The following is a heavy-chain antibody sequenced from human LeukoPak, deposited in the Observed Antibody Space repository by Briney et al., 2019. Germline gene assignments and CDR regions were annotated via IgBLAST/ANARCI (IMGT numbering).Heavy chain of an antibody. D-gene: IGHD4/OR15-4a*01. CDR1: GFTFSSYS. J-gene: IGHJ4*02. CDR2: ISSSSSYI. Sequence: PGGSLRLSCAASGFTFSSYSMNWVRQAPGKGLEWVSSISSSSSYIYYADSVKGRFTISRDNAKNSLYLQMNSLRAEDAAVYYCARVVLTSVGLGKKFDYWGQGTLVTVSS. V-gene: IGHV3-21*01. CDR3: ARVVLTSVGLGKKFDY.